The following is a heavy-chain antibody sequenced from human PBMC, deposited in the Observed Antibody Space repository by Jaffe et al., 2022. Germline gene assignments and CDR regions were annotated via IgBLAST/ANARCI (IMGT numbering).Heavy chain of an antibody. CDR1: GYTFTGYY. CDR3: ATLGSPHEFDWLPNGDYYFDY. D-gene: IGHD3-9*01. Sequence: QVQLVQSGAEVKKPGASVKVSCKASGYTFTGYYMHWVRQAPGQGLEWMGRINPNSGGTNYAQKFQGRVTMTRDTSISTAYMELSRLRSDDTAVYYCATLGSPHEFDWLPNGDYYFDYWGQGTLVTVSS. CDR2: INPNSGGT. V-gene: IGHV1-2*06. J-gene: IGHJ4*02.